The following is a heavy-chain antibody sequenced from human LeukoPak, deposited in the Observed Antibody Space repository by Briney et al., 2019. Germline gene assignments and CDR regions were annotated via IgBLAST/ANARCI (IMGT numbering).Heavy chain of an antibody. CDR1: GFTFSSYY. V-gene: IGHV3-20*04. Sequence: GGSLRLSCAASGFTFSSYYMNWVRQAPGKGLEWVSGINWNGGSTGYADSVKGRFTISRDNAKNSLYLQMNSLRAEDTALYYCARDGARGTMVRGVIIRDYWGQGTLVTVSS. D-gene: IGHD3-10*01. J-gene: IGHJ4*02. CDR2: INWNGGST. CDR3: ARDGARGTMVRGVIIRDY.